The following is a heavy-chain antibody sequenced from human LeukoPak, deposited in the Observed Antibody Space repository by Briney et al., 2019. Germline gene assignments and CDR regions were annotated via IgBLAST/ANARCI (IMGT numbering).Heavy chain of an antibody. D-gene: IGHD3-9*01. CDR1: GGSVNNDRW. CDR2: IHPSGSV. J-gene: IGHJ4*02. CDR3: ATYHDISSGFTFDS. V-gene: IGHV4-4*02. Sequence: SETLSLTCAVSGGSVNNDRWWNWVRHPPGKGLEWIGEIHPSGSVRFDPSLKSRVSISLDKSNDHVSLTLTSVTAADTAVCFCATYHDISSGFTFDSWGQGTLVTVSS.